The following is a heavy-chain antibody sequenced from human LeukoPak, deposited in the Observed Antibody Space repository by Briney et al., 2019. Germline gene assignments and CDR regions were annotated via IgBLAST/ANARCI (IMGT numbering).Heavy chain of an antibody. CDR3: ARSGMATICSWFDP. V-gene: IGHV3-21*01. J-gene: IGHJ5*02. CDR2: ISSSGTYI. Sequence: GGSLRLSCAASGFTFSSYSMNWVRQAPGKGLEWVSSISSSGTYIYYADSVKGRFTISRDNSKNTLYLQMNSLRAEDTAVYYCARSGMATICSWFDPWGQGTLVTVSS. D-gene: IGHD5-24*01. CDR1: GFTFSSYS.